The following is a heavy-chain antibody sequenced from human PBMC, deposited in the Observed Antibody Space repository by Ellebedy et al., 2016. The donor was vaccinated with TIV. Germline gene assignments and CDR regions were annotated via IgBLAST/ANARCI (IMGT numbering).Heavy chain of an antibody. CDR3: AKDQAAGTTLRLDY. CDR1: GFTFSSYA. V-gene: IGHV3-23*01. Sequence: PGGSLRLSCAASGFTFSSYAMSWVRQAPGKGLEWVSGISGTGATTYYADSVKGRFTISRDNSKNTLYLLMISLRGEDTAIYYCAKDQAAGTTLRLDYWGQGTLVTVSS. CDR2: ISGTGATT. D-gene: IGHD1-7*01. J-gene: IGHJ4*02.